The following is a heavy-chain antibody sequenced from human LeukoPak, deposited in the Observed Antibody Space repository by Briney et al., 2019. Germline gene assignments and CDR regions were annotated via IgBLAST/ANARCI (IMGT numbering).Heavy chain of an antibody. CDR2: IYPDDSDT. CDR3: ARRAHSGAMITLDY. J-gene: IGHJ4*02. V-gene: IGHV5-51*01. Sequence: GESLKISCKGSGNSFASYWIGWVRQMPGKGLEWMGIIYPDDSDTRYSPSFQGQVTITAGNSFSTAYLQWSSLKASDTAMYYCARRAHSGAMITLDYWGQGTLVTVSS. CDR1: GNSFASYW. D-gene: IGHD5-12*01.